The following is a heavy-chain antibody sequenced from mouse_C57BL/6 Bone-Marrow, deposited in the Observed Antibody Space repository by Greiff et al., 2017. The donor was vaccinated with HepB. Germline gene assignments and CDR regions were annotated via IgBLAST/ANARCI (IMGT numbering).Heavy chain of an antibody. CDR3: ARHDWAAGFAY. CDR1: GFTFSSYT. V-gene: IGHV5-9*01. D-gene: IGHD4-1*01. CDR2: ISGGGGNT. Sequence: EVMLVESGGGLVKPGGSLKLSCAASGFTFSSYTMSWVRQTPEKRLEWVATISGGGGNTYYPDSVKGRFTISRDNAKNTLYLQMSSLRSEDTALYYCARHDWAAGFAYGGQGTLVTVSA. J-gene: IGHJ3*01.